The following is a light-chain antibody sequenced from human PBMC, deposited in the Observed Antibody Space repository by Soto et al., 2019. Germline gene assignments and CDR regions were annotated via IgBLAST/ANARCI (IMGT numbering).Light chain of an antibody. CDR1: QSISSW. CDR3: QQYNSYSYT. J-gene: IGKJ2*01. Sequence: DIQMTQSPSTLSASVGDRVTITCRASQSISSWLAWYQQKPGKAPKLLIYDASSLESGVPSRCSGSGSWTDFSLTISSLQPDDFATYYCQQYNSYSYTFGQGTKLEIK. CDR2: DAS. V-gene: IGKV1-5*01.